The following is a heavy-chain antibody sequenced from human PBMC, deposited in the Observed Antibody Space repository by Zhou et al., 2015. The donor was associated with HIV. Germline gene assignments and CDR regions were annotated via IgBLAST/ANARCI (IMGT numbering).Heavy chain of an antibody. CDR3: AREGWGSWYFDL. J-gene: IGHJ2*01. CDR1: GYPFSSYG. D-gene: IGHD7-27*01. CDR2: IYNGNT. Sequence: QVQLVQSGGEVKKPGASMKVSCKASGYPFSSYGLTWVRQVPGQGLEWMGWIYNGNTNYAQKFQGRVTITADKSTSTAYMELSSLRSEDTAAYYCAREGWGSWYFDLWGRGTLVSVSS. V-gene: IGHV1-18*04.